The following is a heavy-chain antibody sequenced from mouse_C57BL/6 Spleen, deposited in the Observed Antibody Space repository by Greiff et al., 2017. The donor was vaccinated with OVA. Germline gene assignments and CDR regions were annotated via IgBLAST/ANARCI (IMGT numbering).Heavy chain of an antibody. CDR3: ARGAHATENYFDY. CDR1: GYTFTSYW. CDR2: IDPSDSYT. J-gene: IGHJ2*01. V-gene: IGHV1-69*01. D-gene: IGHD3-2*02. Sequence: QVQLQQPGAELVMPGASVKLSCKASGYTFTSYWMHWVKQRPGQGLEWIGEIDPSDSYTNYNQKFKGKSTLTVDKSSSTAYMQLSSLTSEDSAVYYCARGAHATENYFDYWGQGTTLTVSS.